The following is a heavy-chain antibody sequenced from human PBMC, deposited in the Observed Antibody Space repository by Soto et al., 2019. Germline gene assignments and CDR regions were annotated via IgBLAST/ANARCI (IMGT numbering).Heavy chain of an antibody. CDR2: ISGSGGST. CDR1: GFTFSSYA. V-gene: IGHV3-23*01. D-gene: IGHD3-10*01. J-gene: IGHJ4*02. CDR3: AKDGYYGSGSYPTQYYFDY. Sequence: EVQLLESGGGLVQPGESLRLSCAASGFTFSSYAMSWVRQAPGKGLEWVSAISGSGGSTYYADSVKGRFTISRDNSKNTLYLQMNSLRAEDTAVYYCAKDGYYGSGSYPTQYYFDYWGQGTLVTVSS.